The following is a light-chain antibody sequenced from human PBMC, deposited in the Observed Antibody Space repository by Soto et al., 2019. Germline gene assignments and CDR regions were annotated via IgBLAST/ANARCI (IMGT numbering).Light chain of an antibody. CDR3: QSYDSSLSCVV. CDR1: SSNIGTGYD. V-gene: IGLV1-40*01. J-gene: IGLJ2*01. Sequence: QSVLTQPPSVSGAPGQRVTISCTGSSSNIGTGYDVHWYQQLPGTAPKPLIYGNSNRPSGVPDRFSGSKSGTSASLAITGLQAEDEADYYCQSYDSSLSCVVFGGGTKLTVL. CDR2: GNS.